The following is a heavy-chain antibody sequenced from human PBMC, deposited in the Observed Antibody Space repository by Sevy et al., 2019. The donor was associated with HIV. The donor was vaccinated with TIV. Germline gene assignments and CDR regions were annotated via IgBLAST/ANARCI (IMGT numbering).Heavy chain of an antibody. Sequence: GGSLRLSCAASGFTFSSYSMNWVRQAPGKGLEWVSSISSSSSYIYYADSVKGRFTISRDNAKNSLYPQMNSLRAEDTAVYYCARDPPPTYQIWGQGTMVTVSS. CDR2: ISSSSSYI. CDR3: ARDPPPTYQI. CDR1: GFTFSSYS. J-gene: IGHJ3*02. D-gene: IGHD2-2*01. V-gene: IGHV3-21*01.